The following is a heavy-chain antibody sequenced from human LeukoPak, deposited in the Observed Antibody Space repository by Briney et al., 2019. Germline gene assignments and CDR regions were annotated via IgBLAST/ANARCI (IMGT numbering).Heavy chain of an antibody. D-gene: IGHD4-17*01. J-gene: IGHJ4*02. Sequence: ASVKVSCKASGYTFTSYGVHWVRQAPGQRLEWMGWMNPNSGDTGYAQRFQGRVSMTRDTSITTAYMELSSLRSDDTAIYYCARNTPNYGDFDFWGQGTLVTVSS. CDR2: MNPNSGDT. CDR1: GYTFTSYG. V-gene: IGHV1-8*02. CDR3: ARNTPNYGDFDF.